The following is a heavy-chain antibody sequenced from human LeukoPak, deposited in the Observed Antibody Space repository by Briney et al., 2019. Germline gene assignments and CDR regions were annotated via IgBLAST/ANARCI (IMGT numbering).Heavy chain of an antibody. CDR1: GYTFTGYY. Sequence: ASVKVSCKASGYTFTGYYMHWVRQAPGQGLEWMGWINPNSGGTNYAQKFQGRVTMTRDTSISTAYMELSRLRSDDTAVYYCARAWGIAAHTLSGYWGQGTLVTVSS. D-gene: IGHD6-13*01. V-gene: IGHV1-2*02. CDR2: INPNSGGT. CDR3: ARAWGIAAHTLSGY. J-gene: IGHJ4*02.